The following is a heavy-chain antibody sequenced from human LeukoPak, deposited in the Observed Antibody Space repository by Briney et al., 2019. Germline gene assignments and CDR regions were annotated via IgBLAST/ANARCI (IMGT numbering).Heavy chain of an antibody. CDR2: INGGGSNT. J-gene: IGHJ5*02. Sequence: PGGSLRLSCTGSAFTFSSYDMHWFRQAPGKGLEWVSAINGGGSNTFYAGSVRGRFTISRDNSKDTLYLQMNSLRGEDTALYYCAKERQTGDYFTSDRWGQGTLVTVSS. V-gene: IGHV3-23*01. CDR1: AFTFSSYD. CDR3: AKERQTGDYFTSDR. D-gene: IGHD4-17*01.